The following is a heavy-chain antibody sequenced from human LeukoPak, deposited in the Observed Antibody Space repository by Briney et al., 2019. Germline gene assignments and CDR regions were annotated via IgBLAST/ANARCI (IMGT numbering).Heavy chain of an antibody. CDR1: GFTFSSYG. J-gene: IGHJ4*02. V-gene: IGHV3-30*02. CDR2: IRYDGSNK. Sequence: GGSLRLSCAAPGFTFSSYGMHWVRQAPGKGLEWVAFIRYDGSNKYYADSVKGRFTISRDNSKNTLYLQMNSLRAEDTAVYYCARTIVVVPAAKAGGGYWGQGTLVTVSS. CDR3: ARTIVVVPAAKAGGGY. D-gene: IGHD2-2*01.